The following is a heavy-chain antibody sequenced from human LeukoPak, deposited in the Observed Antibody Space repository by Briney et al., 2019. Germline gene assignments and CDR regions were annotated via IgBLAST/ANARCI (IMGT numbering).Heavy chain of an antibody. V-gene: IGHV3-11*04. CDR1: AFTFSDYY. CDR2: NTGSLI. Sequence: GGSLRLSCAASAFTFSDYYMSWFRQAPGKGLEWVSNTGSLIYYADSLKGRFTISRDNAKSSLHLQLNSLRAEDTAVYYCARGKYPGAFDVWGQGTMVTVSS. D-gene: IGHD2-2*02. J-gene: IGHJ3*01. CDR3: ARGKYPGAFDV.